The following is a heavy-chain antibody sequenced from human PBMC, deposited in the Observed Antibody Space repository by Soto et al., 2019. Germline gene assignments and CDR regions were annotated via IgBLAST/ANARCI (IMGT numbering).Heavy chain of an antibody. Sequence: QVQLVQSGAEVKKPGSSVKVSCKASGGTFSSYAISWVRQAPGQGLEWMGGIIPIFGTANYAQKFQGRVTIAADESTSTAYMELSSVRSEDTAVYYCARDRGGGDGYNSLDYWGQGTLVTVSS. V-gene: IGHV1-69*01. J-gene: IGHJ4*02. D-gene: IGHD1-1*01. CDR2: IIPIFGTA. CDR3: ARDRGGGDGYNSLDY. CDR1: GGTFSSYA.